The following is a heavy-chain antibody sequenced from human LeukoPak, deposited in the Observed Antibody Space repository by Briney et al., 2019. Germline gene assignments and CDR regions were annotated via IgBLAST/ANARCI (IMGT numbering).Heavy chain of an antibody. D-gene: IGHD4-11*01. CDR1: GGSISSGGYY. J-gene: IGHJ6*03. CDR2: IYHSGST. CDR3: ATRSYYYYYMDV. Sequence: TSQTLSLTCTVSGGSISSGGYYWSWIRQPPGKGLEWIGYIYHSGSTYYNPSLKSRVTISVDRSKNQFSLKLSSVTAADTAVYYCATRSYYYYYMDVWGKGTTVTVSS. V-gene: IGHV4-30-2*01.